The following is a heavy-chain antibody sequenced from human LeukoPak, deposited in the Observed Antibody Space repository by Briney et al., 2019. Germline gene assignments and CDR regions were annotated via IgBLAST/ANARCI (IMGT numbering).Heavy chain of an antibody. Sequence: GGSLRLSCAASGFIFSRKYMSWVRQAPGKGLEWVSVTYTGGSTFYADSVKGRFTISRDNSKNTLYLQMNSLRAEDTAVYYCAREIYNYGFDFWGQGTLITVSS. V-gene: IGHV3-53*01. J-gene: IGHJ4*02. CDR2: TYTGGST. D-gene: IGHD5-18*01. CDR1: GFIFSRKY. CDR3: AREIYNYGFDF.